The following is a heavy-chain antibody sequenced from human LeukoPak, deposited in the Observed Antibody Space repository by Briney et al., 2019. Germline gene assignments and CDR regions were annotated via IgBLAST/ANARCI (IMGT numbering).Heavy chain of an antibody. J-gene: IGHJ5*02. D-gene: IGHD5-24*01. V-gene: IGHV1-69*05. CDR1: GGTFSSYA. Sequence: GASVKVSCKASGGTFSSYAISWVRQAPGQGLEWMGGIIPILGTANYAQKFQGRVTITTDESTSTAYMELSSLRSEDTAVYYCATVEMATTRGSWFDPWGQGTLVTVSS. CDR2: IIPILGTA. CDR3: ATVEMATTRGSWFDP.